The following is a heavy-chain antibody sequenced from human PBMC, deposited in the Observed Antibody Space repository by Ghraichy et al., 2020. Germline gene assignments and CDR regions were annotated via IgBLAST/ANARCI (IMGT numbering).Heavy chain of an antibody. CDR1: GLTFSSYA. J-gene: IGHJ3*02. CDR2: ISGSGGHT. V-gene: IGHV3-23*01. D-gene: IGHD2-15*01. Sequence: GESLRLSCAASGLTFSSYAMSWVRQAPGKGLEWVSAISGSGGHTYYADSVKGRFTISRDNSQNTLYLQMNSLRAEDTAVYYCAKGPFLSEHCSGGSCYSDAFDIWGQGTTVTVSS. CDR3: AKGPFLSEHCSGGSCYSDAFDI.